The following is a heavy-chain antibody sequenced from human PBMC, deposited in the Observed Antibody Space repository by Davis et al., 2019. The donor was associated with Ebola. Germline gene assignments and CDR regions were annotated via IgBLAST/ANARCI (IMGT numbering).Heavy chain of an antibody. Sequence: MPSETLSLTCAVYGGSFSGYYWSWIRQPPGKGLEWIGEINHSGSTNYNPSLKSRVTISVDTSKNQFSLKLSSVTAADTAVYYCARGYNWNYAFFDYWGQGTLVTVSS. V-gene: IGHV4-34*01. J-gene: IGHJ4*02. CDR3: ARGYNWNYAFFDY. D-gene: IGHD1-7*01. CDR1: GGSFSGYY. CDR2: INHSGST.